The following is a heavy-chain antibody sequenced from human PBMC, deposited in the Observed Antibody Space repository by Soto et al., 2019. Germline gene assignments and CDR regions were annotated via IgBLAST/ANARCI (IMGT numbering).Heavy chain of an antibody. D-gene: IGHD3-3*01. V-gene: IGHV1-58*01. Sequence: QMQLVQSGPEVKKPGTSVKLSCKASGLTFSSSAVQWVRQSRGQRLEWIGWIVAGSGDTKYAQRFHERVTFSRDMSTDTAYMELSSLRSDDTGVSYCAARSDFRFYYSDMDVWGQGTTVTVSS. CDR2: IVAGSGDT. CDR3: AARSDFRFYYSDMDV. J-gene: IGHJ6*02. CDR1: GLTFSSSA.